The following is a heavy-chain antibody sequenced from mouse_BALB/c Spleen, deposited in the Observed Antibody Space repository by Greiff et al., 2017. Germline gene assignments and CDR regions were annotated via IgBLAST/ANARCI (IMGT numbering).Heavy chain of an antibody. CDR2: ISYSGST. V-gene: IGHV3-2*02. CDR3: ARGGNYVFDY. J-gene: IGHJ2*01. CDR1: GYSITSDYA. D-gene: IGHD2-1*01. Sequence: EVQLVESGPGLVKPSQSLSLTCTVTGYSITSDYAWNWIRQFPGNKLEWMGYISYSGSTSYNPSLKSRISITRDTSKNQFFLQLNSVTTEDTATYYCARGGNYVFDYWGQGTTLTVSS.